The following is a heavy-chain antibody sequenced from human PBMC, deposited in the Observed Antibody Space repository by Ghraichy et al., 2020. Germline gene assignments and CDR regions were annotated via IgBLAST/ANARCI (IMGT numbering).Heavy chain of an antibody. CDR3: ARGSAGRGGDGMDV. V-gene: IGHV3-30-3*01. J-gene: IGHJ6*02. Sequence: GESLNISCAASGFTFSSYAMHWVRQAPGKGLEWVAVISYDGSNKYYADSVKGRFTISRDNSKNTLYLQMNSLRAEDTAVYYCARGSAGRGGDGMDVWGQGTTVTVSS. CDR2: ISYDGSNK. CDR1: GFTFSSYA. D-gene: IGHD3-16*01.